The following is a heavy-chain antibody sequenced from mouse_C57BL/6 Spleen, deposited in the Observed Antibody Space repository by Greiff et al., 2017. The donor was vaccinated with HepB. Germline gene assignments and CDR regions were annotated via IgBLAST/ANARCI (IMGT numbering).Heavy chain of an antibody. Sequence: DVMLVESGEGLVKPGGSLKLSCAASGFTFSSYAMSWVRQTPEKRLEWVAYISSGGDYIYYADTVKGRFTISRDNARNTLYLQMSSLKSEDTAMYYCTRGVTVVARGYWYFDVWGTGTTVTVSS. J-gene: IGHJ1*03. CDR3: TRGVTVVARGYWYFDV. D-gene: IGHD1-1*01. V-gene: IGHV5-9-1*02. CDR2: ISSGGDYI. CDR1: GFTFSSYA.